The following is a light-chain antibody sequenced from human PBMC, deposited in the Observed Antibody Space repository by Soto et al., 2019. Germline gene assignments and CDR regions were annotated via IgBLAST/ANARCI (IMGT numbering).Light chain of an antibody. J-gene: IGKJ5*01. CDR3: QQYNNWIT. CDR2: GAS. Sequence: EIVMTQSPATLSVSPGERATLSCRASQSVSSNLAWYQQKPGQAPRLLIYGASTRATGIPARFSGSGSGPEFTLTISSLQSEDFAVYYCQQYNNWITFGQGTRLEIK. CDR1: QSVSSN. V-gene: IGKV3-15*01.